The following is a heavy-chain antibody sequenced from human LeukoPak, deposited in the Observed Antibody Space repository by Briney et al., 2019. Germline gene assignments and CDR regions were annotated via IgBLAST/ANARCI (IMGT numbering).Heavy chain of an antibody. J-gene: IGHJ6*03. Sequence: GGSLRLSCAAYGFTFSSYGMHWVRQAPGTGLKGVAFIRYDGSNKYCADSVKGRFTISRDNSKNTLYLQMNSLRAEDTAVYYCAKNRVYYDFWSGYYGDYYYYMDVWGKGTTVTVSS. CDR1: GFTFSSYG. CDR3: AKNRVYYDFWSGYYGDYYYYMDV. V-gene: IGHV3-30*02. D-gene: IGHD3-3*01. CDR2: IRYDGSNK.